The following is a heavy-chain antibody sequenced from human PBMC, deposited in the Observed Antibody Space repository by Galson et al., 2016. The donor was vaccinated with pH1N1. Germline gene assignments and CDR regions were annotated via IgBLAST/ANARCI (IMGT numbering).Heavy chain of an antibody. CDR1: GGTFSNSA. V-gene: IGHV1-69*13. J-gene: IGHJ6*02. Sequence: SVKVSCKASGGTFSNSAVSWVRQAPGQGLEWMGGIIPIFGTTNYAQKIQGRVTITADQITSTSYMELSSLRSEDTAIYYCASPAIVRGVAYYRYGMDVWGQGTTVTVSS. D-gene: IGHD3-10*01. CDR2: IIPIFGTT. CDR3: ASPAIVRGVAYYRYGMDV.